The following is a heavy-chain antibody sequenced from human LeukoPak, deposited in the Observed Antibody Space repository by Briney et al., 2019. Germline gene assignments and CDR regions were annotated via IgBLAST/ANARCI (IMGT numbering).Heavy chain of an antibody. V-gene: IGHV3-30-3*01. J-gene: IGHJ4*02. Sequence: GGSLRLSCAASGFTFSSYAMHWVRQAPGKGLDWAAVISSDGNTQYYADSVKGRFTISRDNSKNTLYLQMNSLRAEDTAVYYCAKALSCDYWGQGTLVTVSS. CDR3: AKALSCDY. CDR1: GFTFSSYA. CDR2: ISSDGNTQ.